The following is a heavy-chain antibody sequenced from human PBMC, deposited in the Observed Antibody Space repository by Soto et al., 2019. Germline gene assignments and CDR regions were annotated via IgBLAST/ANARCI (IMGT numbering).Heavy chain of an antibody. CDR2: INSDGSST. CDR3: ARGGVRSARCCVDYYYMDV. J-gene: IGHJ6*03. Sequence: EVQLVESGGDLVQPGGSLRLSCAASGFTFSSYWMNWVRQAPGKGLVWVSRINSDGSSTSYADSVKGRFTISRDNAKNTLYLQMNSLRAEDTAVYYCARGGVRSARCCVDYYYMDVWGKGTTVTFSS. V-gene: IGHV3-74*01. D-gene: IGHD3-10*01. CDR1: GFTFSSYW.